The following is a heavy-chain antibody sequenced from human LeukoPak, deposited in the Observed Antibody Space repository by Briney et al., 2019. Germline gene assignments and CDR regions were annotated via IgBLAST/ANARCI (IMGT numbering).Heavy chain of an antibody. CDR1: GGTFSSYT. D-gene: IGHD1-26*01. Sequence: GSSVKVSCKASGGTFSSYTINWVRQAPGQGLEWMGGIIPVFGTANYVQKFQGGVTITADESTSTAYMELSSLRSEDTAVYYCARYEWELTSPAADYWGQGTLVTVSS. J-gene: IGHJ4*02. CDR3: ARYEWELTSPAADY. CDR2: IIPVFGTA. V-gene: IGHV1-69*01.